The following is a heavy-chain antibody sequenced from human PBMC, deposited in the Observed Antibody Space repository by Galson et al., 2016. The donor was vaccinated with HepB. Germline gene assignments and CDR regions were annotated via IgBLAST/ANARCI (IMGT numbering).Heavy chain of an antibody. CDR2: ISSTGNNR. Sequence: SLRLSCAASGFTFSGYYMSWLRQAPGKGLEWVSDISSTGNNRNYAHSVKGRFTSSRDNANNFLYLQMNNLTAEDTAVYYCATMGDGFDFWGQGTMVTVSP. J-gene: IGHJ3*01. CDR3: ATMGDGFDF. D-gene: IGHD1-26*01. CDR1: GFTFSGYY. V-gene: IGHV3-11*01.